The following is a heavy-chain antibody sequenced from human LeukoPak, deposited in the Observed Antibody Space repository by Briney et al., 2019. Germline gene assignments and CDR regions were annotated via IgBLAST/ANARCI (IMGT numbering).Heavy chain of an antibody. CDR2: INHSGST. V-gene: IGHV4-34*01. D-gene: IGHD6-19*01. J-gene: IGHJ4*02. CDR1: GGSFSGYY. Sequence: SETLSLTCAVYGGSFSGYYWSWIRQPPGKGLEWIGEINHSGSTNYNPSLKSRVTISVDTSKNQFSLKLSSVTAADTAVYYCARAWEVRARSYSSGWYRTRAEDYWGQGTLVTVSS. CDR3: ARAWEVRARSYSSGWYRTRAEDY.